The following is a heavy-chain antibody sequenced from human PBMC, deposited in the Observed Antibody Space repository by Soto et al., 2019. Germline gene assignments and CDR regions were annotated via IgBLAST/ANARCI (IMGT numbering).Heavy chain of an antibody. J-gene: IGHJ4*02. CDR3: AKDTGSQSGLDY. CDR1: GFTFSSYA. CDR2: IISGGGNT. V-gene: IGHV3-23*01. D-gene: IGHD1-26*01. Sequence: EVQLLESGGGLVQPGGSLRLSCAASGFTFSSYAMIWVRQAPGKGLEWVSSIISGGGNTYYADSVRGRFTISRDSSKNTLYLQMNGLRAEDTALYYCAKDTGSQSGLDYWGQGTLVTVSS.